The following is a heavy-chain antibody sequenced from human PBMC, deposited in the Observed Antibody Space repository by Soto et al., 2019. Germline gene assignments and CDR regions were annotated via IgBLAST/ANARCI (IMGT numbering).Heavy chain of an antibody. CDR3: ARVDYYDSTGGHVAFDI. CDR2: IIPIFGTA. V-gene: IGHV1-69*06. CDR1: GGTFSSYA. J-gene: IGHJ3*02. Sequence: QVQLVQSGAEVKKPGSSVKVSCKASGGTFSSYAISWVRQAPGQGLEWMGGIIPIFGTANYAQKFQGRVTITADKSTSTAYMELSSLRSEDTAVYYCARVDYYDSTGGHVAFDIWGQGTMVTVSS. D-gene: IGHD3-22*01.